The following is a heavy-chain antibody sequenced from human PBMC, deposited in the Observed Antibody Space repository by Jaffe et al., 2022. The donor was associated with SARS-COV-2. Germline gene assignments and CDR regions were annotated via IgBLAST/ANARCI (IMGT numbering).Heavy chain of an antibody. CDR3: ARQCRSSYLQVRYFDY. D-gene: IGHD6-13*01. J-gene: IGHJ4*02. Sequence: QLQLQESGPGLVKPSETLSLTCTVSGGSISSSSYYWGWIRQPPGKGLEWIGSIYYSGSTYYNPSLKSRVTISVDTSKNQFSLKLSSVTAADTAVYYCARQCRSSYLQVRYFDYWGQGTLVTVSS. CDR2: IYYSGST. CDR1: GGSISSSSYY. V-gene: IGHV4-39*01.